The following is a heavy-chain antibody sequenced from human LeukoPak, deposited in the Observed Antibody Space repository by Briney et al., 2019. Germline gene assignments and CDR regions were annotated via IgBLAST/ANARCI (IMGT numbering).Heavy chain of an antibody. V-gene: IGHV4-59*08. CDR2: IYYSGST. D-gene: IGHD3-22*01. CDR1: GGSISSYY. J-gene: IGHJ4*02. CDR3: ARHYYDTSGFPPYYFDQ. Sequence: PSETLSLTCTVSGGSISSYYWSWIRQPPGKGLEWIGYIYYSGSTNYNPSLKSRVTFSIDTSRNQFSLKLSSVTAADTAMYFCARHYYDTSGFPPYYFDQWGQGTLVTVSS.